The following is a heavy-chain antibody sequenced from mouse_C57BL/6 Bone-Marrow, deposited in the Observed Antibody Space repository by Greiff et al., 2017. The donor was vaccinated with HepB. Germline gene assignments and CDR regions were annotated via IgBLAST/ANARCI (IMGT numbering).Heavy chain of an antibody. Sequence: EVQRVESEGGLVQPGSSMKLSCTASGFTFSDYYMAWVRQVPEKGLEWVANINYDGSSTYYLDSLKSRFIISRDNAKNILYLQMSSLKSEDTAVYYCSSFDGNYFDFWGQGTPLTVAS. V-gene: IGHV5-16*02. CDR2: INYDGSST. D-gene: IGHD2-3*01. J-gene: IGHJ2*01. CDR3: SSFDGNYFDF. CDR1: GFTFSDYY.